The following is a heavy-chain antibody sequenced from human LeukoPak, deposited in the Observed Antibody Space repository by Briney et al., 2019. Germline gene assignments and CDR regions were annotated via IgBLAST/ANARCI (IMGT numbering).Heavy chain of an antibody. D-gene: IGHD2-15*01. CDR3: ARPPRRAAHGYFDL. CDR1: GGSFSSYY. J-gene: IGHJ2*01. V-gene: IGHV4-34*01. CDR2: INHTGST. Sequence: SETLSLTCAVYGGSFSSYYWSWIRQPPGKGMEWVGEINHTGSTNYNPTLKSRVTISVDASKNQFSLKLSSVTAADTAVYYCARPPRRAAHGYFDLWGRGTLVTVSS.